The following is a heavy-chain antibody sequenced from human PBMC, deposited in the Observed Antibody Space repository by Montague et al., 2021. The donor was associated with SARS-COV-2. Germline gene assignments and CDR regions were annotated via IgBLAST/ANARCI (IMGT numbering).Heavy chain of an antibody. D-gene: IGHD3-22*01. V-gene: IGHV4-59*01. J-gene: IGHJ6*02. CDR1: GGSISSYY. CDR3: ARDNEHYYSPNYYYRMDV. CDR2: VYYSGST. Sequence: SETLSLTCTVSGGSISSYYWSWFRQPPGKGLEWIGYVYYSGSTNYNPSLKSRVTISVDMSKNQFSLKLSSVTAADTAVYYCARDNEHYYSPNYYYRMDVWGQGTTVTVSS.